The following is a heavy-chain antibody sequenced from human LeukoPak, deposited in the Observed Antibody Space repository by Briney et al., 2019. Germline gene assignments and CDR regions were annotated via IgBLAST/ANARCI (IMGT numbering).Heavy chain of an antibody. V-gene: IGHV3-33*06. CDR1: GFTFSSYG. D-gene: IGHD1-20*01. Sequence: GGSLRLSCAASGFTFSSYGMHWVRQAPGKGLEWVAVIWYDGSNKYYADSVKGRFTISRDNSKNTLYLQMNSLRAEDTAVYYCAKKMSITAASQVDYWGQGTLVTVSS. CDR2: IWYDGSNK. J-gene: IGHJ4*02. CDR3: AKKMSITAASQVDY.